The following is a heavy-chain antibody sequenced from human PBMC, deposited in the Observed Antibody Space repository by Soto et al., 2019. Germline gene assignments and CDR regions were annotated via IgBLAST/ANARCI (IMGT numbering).Heavy chain of an antibody. CDR3: ATEVIAAVGMDV. V-gene: IGHV1-24*01. Sequence: ASVKVSCKVSGYTLTELSMHWVRQAPGKGLEWMGGFDPEDGETIYAQKFQGRVTMTEDTSTDTAYMELSSLRSEDTAVYYCATEVIAAVGMDVWGQGTTVTVSS. D-gene: IGHD2-21*01. CDR1: GYTLTELS. J-gene: IGHJ6*02. CDR2: FDPEDGET.